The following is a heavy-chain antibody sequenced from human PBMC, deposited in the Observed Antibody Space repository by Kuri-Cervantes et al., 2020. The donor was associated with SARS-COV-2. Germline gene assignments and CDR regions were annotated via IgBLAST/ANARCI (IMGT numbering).Heavy chain of an antibody. CDR3: AKAEGELPYYYYYMDV. D-gene: IGHD1-26*01. Sequence: LSLTCAASGFTFSSYGMHWVRRAPGKGLEWVAFIRYDGSNKYYADSVKGRFTISRDNSKNTLYLQMNSLRAEDTAVYYCAKAEGELPYYYYYMDVWGKGTTVTVSS. CDR1: GFTFSSYG. CDR2: IRYDGSNK. V-gene: IGHV3-30*02. J-gene: IGHJ6*03.